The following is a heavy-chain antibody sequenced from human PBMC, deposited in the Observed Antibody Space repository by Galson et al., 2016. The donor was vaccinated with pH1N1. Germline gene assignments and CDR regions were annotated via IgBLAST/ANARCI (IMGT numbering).Heavy chain of an antibody. J-gene: IGHJ6*02. D-gene: IGHD3-10*01. Sequence: SVKVSCKASGGTFSNYVISWVRQAPGQGLEWMGGIIPIFGTTDYAQKFQGRDTITADKTTSTGYMELTSLRSEDTAVYFCASDSKGYYGSGTSIQDHFYYGMDVWGQGTTVTVSS. CDR2: IIPIFGTT. CDR3: ASDSKGYYGSGTSIQDHFYYGMDV. V-gene: IGHV1-69*06. CDR1: GGTFSNYV.